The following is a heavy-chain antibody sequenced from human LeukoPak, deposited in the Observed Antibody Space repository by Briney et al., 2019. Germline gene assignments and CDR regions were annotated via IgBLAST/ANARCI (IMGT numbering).Heavy chain of an antibody. CDR1: GFTVSSNY. CDR3: PRDPHGGNSLDY. Sequence: GGSLRLSCAASGFTVSSNYMSWVRQAPGKGLEWVSVIYSGGSTYYADSVKGLFTISRDNSKNTLYLQMNSLRAEDTAVYYCPRDPHGGNSLDYWGQGTLVTVSS. J-gene: IGHJ4*02. V-gene: IGHV3-66*02. CDR2: IYSGGST. D-gene: IGHD4-23*01.